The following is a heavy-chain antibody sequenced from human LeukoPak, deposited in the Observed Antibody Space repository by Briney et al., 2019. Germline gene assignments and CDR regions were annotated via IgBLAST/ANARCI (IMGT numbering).Heavy chain of an antibody. Sequence: GGSLRLPCAASGFTFRSYSMNWVREAPGKGLEWVSYISSSSSTIYYADSVKGRFTISRDNAKNSLYLQMNSLRDEDTAVYYCATSVVIAIDYYFDYWGQGTLVTVSS. CDR1: GFTFRSYS. D-gene: IGHD2-21*01. J-gene: IGHJ4*02. CDR3: ATSVVIAIDYYFDY. CDR2: ISSSSSTI. V-gene: IGHV3-48*02.